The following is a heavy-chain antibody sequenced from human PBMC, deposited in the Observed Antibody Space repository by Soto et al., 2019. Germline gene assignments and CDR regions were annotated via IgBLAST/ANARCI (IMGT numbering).Heavy chain of an antibody. V-gene: IGHV1-69*06. J-gene: IGHJ4*02. D-gene: IGHD1-20*01. Sequence: SVKVSCKASGGTFSSYAISWVRQAPGQGLEWMGGIIPIFGTANYAQKFQGRVTITADKSTSTAYMELSSLRSEDTAVYYCAKDRYNWNDPWFDYWGQGTLVTVSS. CDR1: GGTFSSYA. CDR3: AKDRYNWNDPWFDY. CDR2: IIPIFGTA.